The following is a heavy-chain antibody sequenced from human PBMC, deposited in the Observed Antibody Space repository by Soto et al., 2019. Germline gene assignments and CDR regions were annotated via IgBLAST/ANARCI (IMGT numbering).Heavy chain of an antibody. Sequence: PGESLKISCKGSGYSFTSYWISWVRQMPGKGLEWMGRIDPSDSYTNYSPSFQGHVTISADKSISTAYLQWSSLKASDTAMYYCATKRPLYGDYVRPPSEDYYYYYYGMDVWGQGTTVTVSS. CDR3: ATKRPLYGDYVRPPSEDYYYYYYGMDV. D-gene: IGHD4-17*01. J-gene: IGHJ6*02. CDR2: IDPSDSYT. V-gene: IGHV5-10-1*01. CDR1: GYSFTSYW.